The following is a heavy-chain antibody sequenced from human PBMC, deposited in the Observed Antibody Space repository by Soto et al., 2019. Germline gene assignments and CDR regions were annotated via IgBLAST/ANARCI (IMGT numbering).Heavy chain of an antibody. CDR2: IIPIFGTA. CDR1: GGTFSSYA. Sequence: ASGKVSCKASGGTFSSYAISWVRQAPGQELEWMGGIIPIFGTANYAQKFQGRVTITADESTSTAYMELSSLRSEDTAVYFCARDTQRGYSLETYGMDVWGQGTTVTVSS. J-gene: IGHJ6*02. V-gene: IGHV1-69*13. D-gene: IGHD5-18*01. CDR3: ARDTQRGYSLETYGMDV.